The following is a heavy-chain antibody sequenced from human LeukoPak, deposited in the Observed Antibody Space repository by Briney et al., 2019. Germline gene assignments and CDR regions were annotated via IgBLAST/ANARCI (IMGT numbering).Heavy chain of an antibody. CDR2: SGSGGSP. D-gene: IGHD4-23*01. V-gene: IGHV3-23*01. CDR1: GFTFGGYS. J-gene: IGHJ4*02. CDR3: ARGATYGGGDY. Sequence: GGSLRLSCAASGFTFGGYSMTWVRQAPGKGLEWVSTSGSGGSPFYADSVKGRFTISRDNSKNTLYLQMNSLRAEDTAVYYCARGATYGGGDYWGQGTLVTVSS.